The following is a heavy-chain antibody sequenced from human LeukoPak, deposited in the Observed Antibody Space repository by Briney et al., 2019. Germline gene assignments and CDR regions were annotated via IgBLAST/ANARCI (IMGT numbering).Heavy chain of an antibody. J-gene: IGHJ3*02. CDR3: ARANYYDSSGYSRGAFDI. D-gene: IGHD3-22*01. CDR2: IFHSGST. Sequence: SETLSLTCSVSGYSISSGFYWGWIRQPPGKGLEWIGSIFHSGSTYYNPSLKSRVTISGGTSKNQFSLKLSSVTAADTAVYYCARANYYDSSGYSRGAFDIWGQETMVSVSS. V-gene: IGHV4-38-2*02. CDR1: GYSISSGFY.